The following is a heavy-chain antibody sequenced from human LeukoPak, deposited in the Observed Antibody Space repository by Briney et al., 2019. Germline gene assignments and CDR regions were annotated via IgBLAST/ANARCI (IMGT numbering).Heavy chain of an antibody. D-gene: IGHD3-22*01. CDR3: ARAGYYYDSSGYYDFMDY. Sequence: SETLSLTCTISGGSVSDYYWSWIRQSPGKGLEWIGYIYHTGSTSYSPSLKSRVTISADTSQNQFSLKLSSVTAADTAVYYCARAGYYYDSSGYYDFMDYWGQGTLVTVSS. J-gene: IGHJ4*02. V-gene: IGHV4-59*02. CDR2: IYHTGST. CDR1: GGSVSDYY.